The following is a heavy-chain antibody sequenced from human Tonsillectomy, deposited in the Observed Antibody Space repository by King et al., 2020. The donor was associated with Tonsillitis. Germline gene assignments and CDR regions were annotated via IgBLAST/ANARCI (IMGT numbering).Heavy chain of an antibody. Sequence: AQLVQSGAEVKKPGESLKISCKASGYTFTSYWIGWVRQMPGKGLEGMGIIYPGDSDARYSPSFQGQVTVSADKSISTAYLQWRSLQASDTAMYYCARQGAAVAGERRIGDVFDIWGHGTMVTVSS. V-gene: IGHV5-51*01. D-gene: IGHD6-19*01. CDR1: GYTFTSYW. CDR3: ARQGAAVAGERRIGDVFDI. CDR2: IYPGDSDA. J-gene: IGHJ3*02.